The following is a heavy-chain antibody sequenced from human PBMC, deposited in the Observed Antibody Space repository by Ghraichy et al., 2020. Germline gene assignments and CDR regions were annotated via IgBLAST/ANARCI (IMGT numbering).Heavy chain of an antibody. D-gene: IGHD5-18*01. CDR3: ARDVGTTPQLNPLFDF. Sequence: GGSLRLSCEVSGFTFSNYWMSWVRQAPGKGLEWVANIKHDGSEKNYVDSVKGRFTISRDNPKSSLYLQMSSLRAEDTAVYYCARDVGTTPQLNPLFDFWGQGTLVTVSS. J-gene: IGHJ4*02. CDR2: IKHDGSEK. CDR1: GFTFSNYW. V-gene: IGHV3-7*01.